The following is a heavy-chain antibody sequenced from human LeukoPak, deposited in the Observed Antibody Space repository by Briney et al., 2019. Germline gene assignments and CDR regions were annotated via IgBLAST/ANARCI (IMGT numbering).Heavy chain of an antibody. J-gene: IGHJ4*02. V-gene: IGHV3-23*01. Sequence: GGSLRLSCAVSGITLSNYGMSWVRQAPGKGLEWVAGIGDRGSRTNYADSVKGRFTISTDHPKNTLYQQMNSLRAEDTAVYFCAKRGVVIRVILVGFHKEAYYFDSWGQGALVTVSS. CDR3: AKRGVVIRVILVGFHKEAYYFDS. CDR2: IGDRGSRT. CDR1: GITLSNYG. D-gene: IGHD3-22*01.